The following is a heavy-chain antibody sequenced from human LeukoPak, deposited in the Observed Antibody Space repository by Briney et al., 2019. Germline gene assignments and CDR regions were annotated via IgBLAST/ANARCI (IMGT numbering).Heavy chain of an antibody. D-gene: IGHD3-22*01. CDR2: IYYSGST. Sequence: KASETLSLTCTVSGGSISSYYWSWIRQPPGKGLEWIGYIYYSGSTNYNPSLKSRVTISVDTSKNQFSLKLSSVTAADTAVYYCARYYYDSSGYYYDYWGQETLVTVSS. J-gene: IGHJ4*02. CDR3: ARYYYDSSGYYYDY. CDR1: GGSISSYY. V-gene: IGHV4-59*01.